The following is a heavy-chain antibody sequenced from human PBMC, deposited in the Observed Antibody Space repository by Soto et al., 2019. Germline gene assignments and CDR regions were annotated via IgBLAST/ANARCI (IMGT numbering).Heavy chain of an antibody. Sequence: DVQLVESGGGLVQPGGCLRLSCAASGFTFSGYSMNWVRQASERGLEWLAYIDSNNSPPYYADSVKGRFTISRDNAKNSLYRQRNSLRAEDTAVYYCVRDADKVPPGQHVVHGDGWGQGTLVTVS. CDR3: VRDADKVPPGQHVVHGDG. D-gene: IGHD6-13*01. CDR2: IDSNNSPP. V-gene: IGHV3-48*01. CDR1: GFTFSGYS. J-gene: IGHJ4*02.